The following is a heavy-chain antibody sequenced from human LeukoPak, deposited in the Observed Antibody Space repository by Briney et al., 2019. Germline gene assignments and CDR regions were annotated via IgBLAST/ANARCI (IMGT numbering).Heavy chain of an antibody. CDR1: GFTFSSYS. CDR2: ISSSSSTI. V-gene: IGHV3-48*04. Sequence: PGGSLRLSCAASGFTFSSYSMNWVRQAQGKGLEWVSYISSSSSTIYYADSVKGRFTISRDNAKNSLYLQMNSLRAEDTAVYYCASLWFGENGMDVWGQGTTVTVSS. D-gene: IGHD3-10*01. CDR3: ASLWFGENGMDV. J-gene: IGHJ6*02.